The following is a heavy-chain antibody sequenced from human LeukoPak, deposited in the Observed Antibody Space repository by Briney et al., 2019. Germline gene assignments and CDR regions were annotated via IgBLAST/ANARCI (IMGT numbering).Heavy chain of an antibody. J-gene: IGHJ6*03. CDR2: MNPNSGNT. CDR1: GYTFTSYD. D-gene: IGHD3-10*01. CDR3: ARGPDYYGSGSSRLYYYYYMDV. Sequence: ASAKVSCKASGYTFTSYDINWVRQATGQGLEWMGWMNPNSGNTGYAQKFQGRVTMTRNTSISTAYMELSSLRSEDTAVYYCARGPDYYGSGSSRLYYYYYMDVWGKGTTVTVSS. V-gene: IGHV1-8*01.